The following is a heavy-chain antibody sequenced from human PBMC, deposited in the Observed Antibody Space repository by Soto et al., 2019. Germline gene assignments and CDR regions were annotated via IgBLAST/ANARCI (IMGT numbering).Heavy chain of an antibody. V-gene: IGHV3-7*05. D-gene: IGHD6-13*01. Sequence: GGSLRLSCAASGFTFSSYWMSWVRQAPGKGLEWVANIKQDGSEKYYVDSVKGRFTISRDNAKNSLYLQMNSLRAEDTAVYYCATDLNTGSSWPDAFDIWGQGTMVTVSS. CDR3: ATDLNTGSSWPDAFDI. J-gene: IGHJ3*02. CDR1: GFTFSSYW. CDR2: IKQDGSEK.